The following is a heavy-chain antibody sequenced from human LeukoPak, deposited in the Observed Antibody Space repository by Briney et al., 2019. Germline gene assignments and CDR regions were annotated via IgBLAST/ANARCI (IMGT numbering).Heavy chain of an antibody. J-gene: IGHJ4*02. CDR2: ISGSGGST. CDR1: GGSISRSDHY. CDR3: AKVIVGATYTTDY. Sequence: PSETLSLTCSVSGGSISRSDHYWSWVRQAPGKGLEWVSAISGSGGSTYYADSVKGRCTISRDNSKNTLFLQMNSLRVEDTAVYYCAKVIVGATYTTDYWGQGTLVTVSS. D-gene: IGHD1-26*01. V-gene: IGHV3-23*01.